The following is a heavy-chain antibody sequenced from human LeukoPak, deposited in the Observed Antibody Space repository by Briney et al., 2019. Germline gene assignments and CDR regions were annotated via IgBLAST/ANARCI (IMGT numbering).Heavy chain of an antibody. Sequence: GGSLRLSCAASGFTLSSYAMSWVRQAPGKGLEWVSAISGSGGSTYYADSVKGRFTISRDNSKNTLYLQMNSLRAEDTAVYYCAKVYTAMVLSRLDYWGQGTLVTVSS. V-gene: IGHV3-23*01. CDR2: ISGSGGST. J-gene: IGHJ4*02. CDR1: GFTLSSYA. CDR3: AKVYTAMVLSRLDY. D-gene: IGHD5-18*01.